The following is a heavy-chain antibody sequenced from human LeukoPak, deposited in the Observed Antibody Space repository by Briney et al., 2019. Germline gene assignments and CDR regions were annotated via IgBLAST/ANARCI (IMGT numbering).Heavy chain of an antibody. CDR3: ARDLPSLRYRGPRYYFDY. D-gene: IGHD3-16*01. CDR2: INPNSGGT. J-gene: IGHJ4*02. V-gene: IGHV1-2*02. CDR1: GYTFTGYY. Sequence: ASVKVSCKASGYTFTGYYMHWARQAPGQGLEWMGWINPNSGGTNYAQKFQGRVTMTRDTSISTAYMELSRLRSDDTAVYYCARDLPSLRYRGPRYYFDYWGQGTLVTVSS.